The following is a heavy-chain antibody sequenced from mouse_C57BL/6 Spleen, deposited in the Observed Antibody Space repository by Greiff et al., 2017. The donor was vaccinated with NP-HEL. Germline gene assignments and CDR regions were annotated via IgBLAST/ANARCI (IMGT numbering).Heavy chain of an antibody. CDR2: IYPGDGDT. D-gene: IGHD2-5*01. CDR3: ARGSNYVPFFDY. V-gene: IGHV1-80*01. Sequence: QVQLQQSGAELVKPGASVKISCKASGYAFSSYWMNWVKQRPGKGLEWIGQIYPGDGDTNYNGKFKGKATLTADKSSSTAYMQLSSLTSEDSAVYFCARGSNYVPFFDYWGQGTTLTVSS. J-gene: IGHJ2*01. CDR1: GYAFSSYW.